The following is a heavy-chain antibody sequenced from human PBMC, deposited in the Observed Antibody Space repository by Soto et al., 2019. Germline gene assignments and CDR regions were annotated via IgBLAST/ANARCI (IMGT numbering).Heavy chain of an antibody. Sequence: QVQLVESGGGGVQPGTSLRLSCSASGFTLSGVDMHWVRQAPGKWLEWVAVMSYDGRNQYYADSLKGRFTVSRDSSKSPLYLQMNSLRTEDAAVYYCAKGGWYTSSSRSDCWGQGTLVTVSS. CDR3: AKGGWYTSSSRSDC. J-gene: IGHJ4*02. CDR2: MSYDGRNQ. CDR1: GFTLSGVD. D-gene: IGHD6-6*01. V-gene: IGHV3-30*18.